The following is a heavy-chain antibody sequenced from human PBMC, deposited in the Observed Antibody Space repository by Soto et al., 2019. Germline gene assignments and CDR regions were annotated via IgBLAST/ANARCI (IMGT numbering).Heavy chain of an antibody. Sequence: PGGSLRLSCTGSGFTFGDYGMTWVRQAPGKGLEWVGFIRSKSYGGTTEYAASVKGRLTISRDDSKSIAYLQMNRLTSEDTEVYYCARAPAYSNGGGRGPYYYHGMDVWGQGTTVTVSS. CDR1: GFTFGDYG. V-gene: IGHV3-49*04. D-gene: IGHD6-19*01. CDR3: ARAPAYSNGGGRGPYYYHGMDV. CDR2: IRSKSYGGTT. J-gene: IGHJ6*02.